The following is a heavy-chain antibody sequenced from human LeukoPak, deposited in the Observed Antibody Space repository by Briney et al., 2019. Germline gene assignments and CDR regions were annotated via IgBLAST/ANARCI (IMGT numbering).Heavy chain of an antibody. Sequence: ASVKVSCKASGYTFTDYFIHWVRQAPGQGLERMGWIRPNNGDTHYAQTFQGRVTMTRDTSVSTAHMELSSLRSDDTAIYYCARNYGHNSKYFDFWGQGTLVTVSS. J-gene: IGHJ4*02. V-gene: IGHV1-2*02. CDR1: GYTFTDYF. CDR3: ARNYGHNSKYFDF. CDR2: IRPNNGDT. D-gene: IGHD4-17*01.